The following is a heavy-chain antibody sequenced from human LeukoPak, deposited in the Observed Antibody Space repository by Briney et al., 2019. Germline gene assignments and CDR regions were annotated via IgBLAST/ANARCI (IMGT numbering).Heavy chain of an antibody. CDR2: VYTSGST. CDR1: GGSISFYF. V-gene: IGHV4-4*07. D-gene: IGHD5-24*01. CDR3: ARGARAGYNLEPFDY. Sequence: SETLSLTCTVSGGSISFYFWSWIQQPAGKGLEWIGRVYTSGSTNYNPSLKSRVTISVDTSKNQFSLKLSSVTAADTAVYYCARGARAGYNLEPFDYWGQGTLVTVSS. J-gene: IGHJ4*02.